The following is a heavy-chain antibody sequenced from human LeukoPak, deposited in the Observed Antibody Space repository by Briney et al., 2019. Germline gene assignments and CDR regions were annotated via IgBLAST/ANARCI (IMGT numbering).Heavy chain of an antibody. J-gene: IGHJ5*02. Sequence: SETLSLTCAVYGGSFSGYYWSWIRQPPGKGLEWIGEINHSGSTNYNPSLKSRVTISVDTSKNQFSLKLSPVTAADTAVYYCARGELRYFDWLTSRAWFDPWGQGTLVTVSS. CDR3: ARGELRYFDWLTSRAWFDP. CDR2: INHSGST. CDR1: GGSFSGYY. D-gene: IGHD3-9*01. V-gene: IGHV4-34*01.